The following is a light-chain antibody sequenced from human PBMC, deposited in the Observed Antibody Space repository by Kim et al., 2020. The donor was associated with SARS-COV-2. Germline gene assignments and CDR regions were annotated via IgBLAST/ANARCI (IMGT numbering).Light chain of an antibody. Sequence: SSELTQDPAVSVALGQTVRITCQGDSLRSYYATWYQQKPGQAPKVVIYGQNNRPSWLPDRFAGSSPGNTPSLTITGTQAGDEADYYCNYRDSNDNVVCVG. CDR1: SLRSYY. CDR2: GQN. J-gene: IGLJ2*01. CDR3: NYRDSNDNVV. V-gene: IGLV3-19*01.